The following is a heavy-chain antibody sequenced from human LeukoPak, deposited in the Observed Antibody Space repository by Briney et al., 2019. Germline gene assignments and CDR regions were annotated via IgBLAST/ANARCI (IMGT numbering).Heavy chain of an antibody. CDR1: GYTFTGYY. D-gene: IGHD3-22*01. CDR2: IIPIFGTA. CDR3: ARGSTARYYYDSSGYYRGAVDY. V-gene: IGHV1-2*02. Sequence: ASVKVSCTASGYTFTGYYMHWVRQAPGQGLEWMGGIIPIFGTANYAQKFQGRVTMTTDTSTNTAYMELRSLRSDDTAVYYCARGSTARYYYDSSGYYRGAVDYWGQGTLVTISS. J-gene: IGHJ4*02.